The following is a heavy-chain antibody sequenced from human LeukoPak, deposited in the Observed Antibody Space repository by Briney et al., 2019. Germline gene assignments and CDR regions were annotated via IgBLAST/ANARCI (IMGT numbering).Heavy chain of an antibody. CDR1: VGSITSTNW. D-gene: IGHD2-8*01. V-gene: IGHV4-4*02. J-gene: IGHJ4*02. CDR3: SRENGAFSPFGY. Sequence: SGPLTLTCGVSVGSITSTNWWSWVRQRPGQGLEWIGEISLSGPTNYNPSLKSRVTMALDKSKNHLSLNLTSVTAADTAVYYCSRENGAFSPFGYWGQGTLVTVPS. CDR2: ISLSGPT.